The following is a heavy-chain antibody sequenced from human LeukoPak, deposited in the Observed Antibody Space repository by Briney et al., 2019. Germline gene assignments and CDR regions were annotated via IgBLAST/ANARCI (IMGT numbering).Heavy chain of an antibody. CDR1: GYTFTSYA. CDR3: ARARTTVVTHYYYYYYMDA. J-gene: IGHJ6*03. D-gene: IGHD4-23*01. V-gene: IGHV7-4-1*02. Sequence: SVKVSCKASGYTFTSYAINLVRQAPGQGLEWMGGINTNTGNRTYAQGFTGRFFFSLDTSVSTAYLQISILKAEDTAVYYCARARTTVVTHYYYYYYMDAWGKGTTVTVSS. CDR2: INTNTGNR.